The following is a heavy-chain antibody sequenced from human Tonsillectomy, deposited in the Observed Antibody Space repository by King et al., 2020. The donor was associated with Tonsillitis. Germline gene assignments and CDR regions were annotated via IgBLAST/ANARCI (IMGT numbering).Heavy chain of an antibody. V-gene: IGHV3-23*03. CDR3: AMFYRSFFDY. CDR1: RFTFSSYA. Sequence: VQLVESGGDLVQPGGSLRLTCAASRFTFSSYAMSWVRQAPGKGLEWVSIFYSGGGTNYADSVKGRFTIYRDNSKNTLYLQMNSLRVEDTAVYYCAMFYRSFFDYWGQGNLVTVSS. D-gene: IGHD1-14*01. J-gene: IGHJ4*02. CDR2: IFYSGGGT.